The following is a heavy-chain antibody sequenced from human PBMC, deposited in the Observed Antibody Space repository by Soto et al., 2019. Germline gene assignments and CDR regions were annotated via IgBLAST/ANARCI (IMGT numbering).Heavy chain of an antibody. J-gene: IGHJ6*02. V-gene: IGHV3-21*01. D-gene: IGHD6-13*01. CDR1: GFTFSSYS. CDR3: ARVGFGIAAAGGGYYYGMDV. CDR2: ISSSSSYI. Sequence: EVQLVESGGGLVKPGGSLRLSCAASGFTFSSYSMNWVRQAPGKGLEWVSSISSSSSYIYYADSVKGRFTISRDNAKNSLYLQMNSLRAEDTAVYYCARVGFGIAAAGGGYYYGMDVWGQGTTVTVSS.